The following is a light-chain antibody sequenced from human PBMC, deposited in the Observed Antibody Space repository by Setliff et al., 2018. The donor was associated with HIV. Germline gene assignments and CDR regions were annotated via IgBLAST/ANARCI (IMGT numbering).Light chain of an antibody. CDR2: DVS. CDR1: SSDVGGYNY. J-gene: IGLJ1*01. V-gene: IGLV2-14*01. CDR3: SSYTSSSTSYV. Sequence: QSALTQPASASGSPGQSITISCTGTSSDVGGYNYVSWYRQHPGKAPKLMIYDVSNRPSGVSNRFSGSKSGNTASLTISGLQAEDEADYYCSSYTSSSTSYVFGTGTKVTVL.